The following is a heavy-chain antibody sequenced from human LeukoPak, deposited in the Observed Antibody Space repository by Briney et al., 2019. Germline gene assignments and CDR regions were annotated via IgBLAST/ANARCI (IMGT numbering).Heavy chain of an antibody. D-gene: IGHD3-22*01. J-gene: IGHJ3*02. CDR2: IWYGGSNI. CDR1: AFTFSSYG. CDR3: ARERGYYDLADAFDI. V-gene: IGHV3-33*01. Sequence: GGSLRLSCAASAFTFSSYGTRWVSQAARNWLEWVAVIWYGGSNIYYAVCVEERFTISRDNSKNTLYLQMNSLRAEDTAVYYCARERGYYDLADAFDIWGQGTMVTVSS.